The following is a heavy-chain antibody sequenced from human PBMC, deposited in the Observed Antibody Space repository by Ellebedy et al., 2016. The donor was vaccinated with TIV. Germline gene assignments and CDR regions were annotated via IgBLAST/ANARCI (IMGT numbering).Heavy chain of an antibody. V-gene: IGHV3-43*02. CDR2: ITRDGTST. D-gene: IGHD1-26*01. CDR1: GVTFADFA. Sequence: PGGSLRLSCAASGVTFADFAMRRVRQVPGKGLEWVSVITRDGTSTYYADSVKGRFTIPRGSSNNSLYLQMNSLRSEYTAFYYCAKDQIGATSRDPFYGMDVWGPGTTVTVSS. CDR3: AKDQIGATSRDPFYGMDV. J-gene: IGHJ6*02.